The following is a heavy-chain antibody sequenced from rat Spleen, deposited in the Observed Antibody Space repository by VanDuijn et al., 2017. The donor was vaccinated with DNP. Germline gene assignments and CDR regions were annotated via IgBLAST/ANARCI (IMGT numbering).Heavy chain of an antibody. J-gene: IGHJ2*01. Sequence: EVQLVESGGGLVQPGRSLKLSCAASGFTFSDYYMAWVRQAPTKGLEWVAYTSYDGVSTYNGGSVKGRFTISRDIAKSTLYLEMNSLRSEDMATYYCARHVLPLRVWDYWGQGVMVTVSS. V-gene: IGHV5-22*01. CDR2: TSYDGVST. CDR3: ARHVLPLRVWDY. D-gene: IGHD1-4*01. CDR1: GFTFSDYY.